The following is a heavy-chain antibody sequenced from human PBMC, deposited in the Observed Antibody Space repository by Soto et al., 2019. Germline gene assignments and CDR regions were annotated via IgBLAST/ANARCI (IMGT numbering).Heavy chain of an antibody. CDR3: AKDYGSGPGDWFDP. CDR2: ISGSGDST. J-gene: IGHJ5*02. CDR1: GFTFSSYA. D-gene: IGHD3-10*01. V-gene: IGHV3-23*01. Sequence: EVHLLESGGGLVQPEGSPRLSCAASGFTFSSYAMSWVRQAPGKGLEWVSAISGSGDSTYFADSVKGRFTISRDNSKNTLYLQMNGLRAEDTAVYYCAKDYGSGPGDWFDPWGQGTLVTVSS.